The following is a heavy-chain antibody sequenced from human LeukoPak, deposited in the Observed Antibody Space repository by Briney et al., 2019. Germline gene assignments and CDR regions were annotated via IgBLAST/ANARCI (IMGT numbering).Heavy chain of an antibody. CDR2: ISDTGSTI. Sequence: GGSLRLSCAASGFTFSSYELNWVRQAPGKGLEWVSYISDTGSTIYYADSVKGRFTISRDNAKNTLYLQMNSLRAEDTAVYYCASHILLGDAFDIWGQGTMVTVSS. CDR3: ASHILLGDAFDI. D-gene: IGHD2/OR15-2a*01. CDR1: GFTFSSYE. V-gene: IGHV3-48*03. J-gene: IGHJ3*02.